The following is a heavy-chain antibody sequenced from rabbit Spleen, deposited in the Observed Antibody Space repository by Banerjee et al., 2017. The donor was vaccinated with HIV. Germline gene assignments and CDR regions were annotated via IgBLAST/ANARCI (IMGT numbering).Heavy chain of an antibody. CDR2: INVYTGKP. CDR3: ARDGTYAYHFTL. D-gene: IGHD6-1*01. CDR1: GVSFSGDSY. J-gene: IGHJ4*01. Sequence: QSLEESGGDLVTPGGSLTLTCIASGVSFSGDSYMCWVRQAPGKGLQWIACINVYTGKPVYATWAKGRFTISRTSSTTVTLQMTSLTAADTATYFCARDGTYAYHFTLWGPGTLVTVS. V-gene: IGHV1S40*01.